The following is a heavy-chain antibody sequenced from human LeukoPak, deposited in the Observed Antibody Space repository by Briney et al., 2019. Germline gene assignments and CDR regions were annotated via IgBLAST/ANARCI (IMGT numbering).Heavy chain of an antibody. Sequence: GGSLRLSCAAAGFTFDNYAMHWVRQAPGKGMEWVSHISWNTGNIDYADSVKGRFTISRDNAKNSLYLQMNSLRAEDTALYYCAKGTTLDAFDMWGQGTMVTVSS. CDR3: AKGTTLDAFDM. CDR1: GFTFDNYA. D-gene: IGHD3-16*01. CDR2: ISWNTGNI. J-gene: IGHJ3*02. V-gene: IGHV3-9*01.